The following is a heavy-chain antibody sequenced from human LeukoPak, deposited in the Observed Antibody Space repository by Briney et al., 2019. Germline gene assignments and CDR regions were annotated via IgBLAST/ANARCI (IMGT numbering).Heavy chain of an antibody. D-gene: IGHD4-17*01. CDR2: IYYSGST. CDR3: ASGHYGDYVVWFDP. CDR1: GGSISSSSYY. V-gene: IGHV4-39*01. Sequence: SETLSLTCTVSGGSISSSSYYWGWIRQPPGKGLEWIGSIYYSGSTYYNPSLKSRVTISVDTSKNQFSLKLGSVTAADTAVYYCASGHYGDYVVWFDPWGQGTLVTVSS. J-gene: IGHJ5*02.